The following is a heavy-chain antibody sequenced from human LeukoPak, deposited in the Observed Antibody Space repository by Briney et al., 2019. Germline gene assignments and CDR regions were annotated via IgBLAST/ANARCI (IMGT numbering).Heavy chain of an antibody. J-gene: IGHJ3*02. CDR2: INHSGST. V-gene: IGHV4-34*01. D-gene: IGHD2-21*02. CDR3: ASCGGDCPRAFDI. Sequence: PSETLSLTCAVYGGSFSGYYWSWIRQPPGKGLEWIGEINHSGSTNYNPSLKSRVTISVDTSKNQFSLKLSSVTAADTAAYYCASCGGDCPRAFDIWGQGTMVAVSS. CDR1: GGSFSGYY.